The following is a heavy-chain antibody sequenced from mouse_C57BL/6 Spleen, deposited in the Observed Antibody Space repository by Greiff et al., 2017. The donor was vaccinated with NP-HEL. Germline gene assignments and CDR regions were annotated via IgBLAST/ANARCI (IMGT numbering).Heavy chain of an antibody. CDR3: ARGGQIRYFDV. CDR2: IYPGSGST. CDR1: GYTFTSYW. J-gene: IGHJ1*03. V-gene: IGHV1-55*01. Sequence: QVQLQQPGAELVKPGASVKMSCKASGYTFTSYWITWVKQRPGQGLEWIGDIYPGSGSTNYNEKFKSKATLTVVTSSSTAYMQLSSLTSEDSAVYYCARGGQIRYFDVWGTGTTVTVSS.